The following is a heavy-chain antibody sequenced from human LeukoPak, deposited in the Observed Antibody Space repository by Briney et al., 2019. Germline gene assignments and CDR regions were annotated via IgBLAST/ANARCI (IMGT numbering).Heavy chain of an antibody. CDR1: GFTFSDYY. CDR3: ARDFFPIVDSTWYEIGY. CDR2: ISSSGSTI. Sequence: PGGSLRLPCAASGFTFSDYYMSWIRQAPGKGLEWVSYISSSGSTIYYADSVKGRFTISRDNAKNSLYLQMNSLRAEDTAVYYCARDFFPIVDSTWYEIGYWGQGTLVTVSS. V-gene: IGHV3-11*01. J-gene: IGHJ4*02. D-gene: IGHD2-21*01.